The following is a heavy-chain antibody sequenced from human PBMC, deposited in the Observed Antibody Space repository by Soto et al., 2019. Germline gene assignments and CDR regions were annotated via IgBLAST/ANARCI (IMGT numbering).Heavy chain of an antibody. J-gene: IGHJ6*02. D-gene: IGHD2-2*01. CDR3: ARSQGSSTSLEIYYYYYYGMDV. CDR1: EGTFGSYA. V-gene: IGHV1-69*01. Sequence: QVQLVQFGAEVKKPGSSVKVSCKASEGTFGSYAISWVRQAPGQGLEWMGGIIPIPGTANYAQKFQGRVTIAADESTSTAYMELSSLRSEDTAVYYCARSQGSSTSLEIYYYYYYGMDVWGQGTTVTVSS. CDR2: IIPIPGTA.